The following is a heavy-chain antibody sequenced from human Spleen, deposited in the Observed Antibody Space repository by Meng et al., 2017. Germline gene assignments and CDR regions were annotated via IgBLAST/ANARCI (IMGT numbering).Heavy chain of an antibody. CDR1: GGSNSSGSYY. J-gene: IGHJ6*02. CDR2: IYTSGST. CDR3: AGGIAKAVAGPDYYYYYGMDV. V-gene: IGHV4-61*02. Sequence: SETLSLTCTVSGGSNSSGSYYWSWIRQPAGKGLEWIGRIYTSGSTNYNPSLKSRVTISVDTSKNQFSLKLSSVTAADTAVYYCAGGIAKAVAGPDYYYYYGMDVWGQGTTVTVSS. D-gene: IGHD6-19*01.